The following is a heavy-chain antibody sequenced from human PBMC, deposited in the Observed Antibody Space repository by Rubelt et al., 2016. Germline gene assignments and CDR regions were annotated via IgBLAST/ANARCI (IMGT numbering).Heavy chain of an antibody. V-gene: IGHV3-23*01. D-gene: IGHD1-7*01. CDR3: AKSSQFRALLTGTTGDY. J-gene: IGHJ4*02. Sequence: GQGLEWVSAISGSGGSTYYADSVKGRFTISRDNSKNTLYLQMNSLRAEDTAVYYCAKSSQFRALLTGTTGDYWGQGTLVTVSS. CDR2: ISGSGGST.